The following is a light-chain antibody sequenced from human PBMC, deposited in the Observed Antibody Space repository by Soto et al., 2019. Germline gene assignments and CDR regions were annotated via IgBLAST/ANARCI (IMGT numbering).Light chain of an antibody. CDR1: QDISNS. CDR2: DAS. J-gene: IGKJ4*01. Sequence: DIQMTQSPSSLSASLGDRVTITCQASQDISNSLNWYQQRPGKAPNLLIYDASNLETGVPSRFSGSGSGTHFTLTISSLQPEDIATYHCQQYNNLPLTFGGGTKVDIK. CDR3: QQYNNLPLT. V-gene: IGKV1-33*01.